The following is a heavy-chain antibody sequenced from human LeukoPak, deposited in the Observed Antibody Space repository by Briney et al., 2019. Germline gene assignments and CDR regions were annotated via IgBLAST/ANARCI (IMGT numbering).Heavy chain of an antibody. Sequence: LGGSLRLSCTASGFTFSSYGMSWVRQAPGKGLEWGSTISGSGYNTYYADSVKGRFTISRDNSQNTLFLQMNSLSAEDTALYYCAKHSGSYFIYYFDDCGQGTLVTV. CDR3: AKHSGSYFIYYFDD. D-gene: IGHD1-26*01. J-gene: IGHJ4*02. V-gene: IGHV3-23*01. CDR1: GFTFSSYG. CDR2: ISGSGYNT.